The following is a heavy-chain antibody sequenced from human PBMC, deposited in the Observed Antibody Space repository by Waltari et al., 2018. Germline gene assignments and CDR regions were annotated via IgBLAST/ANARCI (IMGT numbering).Heavy chain of an antibody. CDR2: IIPILGTA. CDR3: ARLEGLQSPC. CDR1: GGAFRSQT. V-gene: IGHV1-69*08. D-gene: IGHD4-4*01. Sequence: QVQLVQSGAEVKKPGSSVKVSCKAYGGAFRSQTIHWVRQAPVQGLEWMGRIIPILGTANYAQKFQGRVTITADKSTSTAYMELSSLRSEDTAVYYCARLEGLQSPCWGQGTLVTVSS. J-gene: IGHJ4*02.